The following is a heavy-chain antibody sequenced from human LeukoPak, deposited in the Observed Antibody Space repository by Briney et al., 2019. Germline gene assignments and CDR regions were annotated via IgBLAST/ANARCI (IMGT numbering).Heavy chain of an antibody. D-gene: IGHD3-22*01. J-gene: IGHJ1*01. CDR2: IKQDGSEK. V-gene: IGHV3-7*01. Sequence: PGGSLRLSCAASGFTFSSYWMSWVRQAPGKGLEWVANIKQDGSEKYYVDSVKGRFTISRDNAKNSLYLKMNSLRAEDTAVYYCAREPDSSGYYYATGYFQHWGQGTLVTVSS. CDR1: GFTFSSYW. CDR3: AREPDSSGYYYATGYFQH.